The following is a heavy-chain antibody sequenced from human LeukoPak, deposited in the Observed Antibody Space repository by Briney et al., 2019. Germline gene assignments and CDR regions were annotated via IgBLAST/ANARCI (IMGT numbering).Heavy chain of an antibody. Sequence: PGRSLRLSCAASGFTFSSYGMHWVRQAPGKGLEWVAVISYDGSNKYYADSVKGRFTISRDNSKNTLYLQMNSRRAEDTAVYYCAKDEVLDSRGWYGGGGGAADYWGQGTLVTVSS. V-gene: IGHV3-30*18. J-gene: IGHJ4*02. CDR1: GFTFSSYG. D-gene: IGHD6-19*01. CDR2: ISYDGSNK. CDR3: AKDEVLDSRGWYGGGGGAADY.